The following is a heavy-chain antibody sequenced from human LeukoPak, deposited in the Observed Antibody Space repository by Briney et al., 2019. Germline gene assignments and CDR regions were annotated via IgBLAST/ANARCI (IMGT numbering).Heavy chain of an antibody. V-gene: IGHV1-2*02. Sequence: ASVKVSCKASGYAFTGYYMHWVRQAPGQGLEWMGWINPNSGGTNYAQKFQGRVTMTRDTSISTAYMELSRLRSDDTAVYYCARGGAAAGMRTKNYWGQGTLVTVSS. CDR3: ARGGAAAGMRTKNY. CDR2: INPNSGGT. J-gene: IGHJ4*02. D-gene: IGHD6-13*01. CDR1: GYAFTGYY.